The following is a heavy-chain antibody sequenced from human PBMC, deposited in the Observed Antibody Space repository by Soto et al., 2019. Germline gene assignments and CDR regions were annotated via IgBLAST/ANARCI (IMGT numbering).Heavy chain of an antibody. Sequence: QLQLQESGPGLVKPSETLSLTCTVSGGSISGSSYYWGWIRQPPGKGLEWIGSIYYSGSTYYNPSLKSRVTISVDTSKNQFSLKLSSVTAADTAVYYCASPGSSGWYPSDYWGQGTLVTVSS. D-gene: IGHD6-19*01. CDR2: IYYSGST. CDR1: GGSISGSSYY. V-gene: IGHV4-39*01. J-gene: IGHJ4*02. CDR3: ASPGSSGWYPSDY.